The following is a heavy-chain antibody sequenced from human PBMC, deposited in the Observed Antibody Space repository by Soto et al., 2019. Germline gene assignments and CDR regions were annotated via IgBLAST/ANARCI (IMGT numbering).Heavy chain of an antibody. CDR3: AKSQRLAYGGGDCYMYYFDY. CDR2: IYYSGST. CDR1: GGSISSSSYY. D-gene: IGHD2-21*02. J-gene: IGHJ4*02. V-gene: IGHV4-39*01. Sequence: QLQLQESGPGLVKPSETLSLTCTVSGGSISSSSYYWGWIRQPPGKGLEWIGSIYYSGSTYYNPSLKSRVTISVDASKNQFPLKLSSVTAADTVVYYGAKSQRLAYGGGDCYMYYFDYWGQGTLVTVSS.